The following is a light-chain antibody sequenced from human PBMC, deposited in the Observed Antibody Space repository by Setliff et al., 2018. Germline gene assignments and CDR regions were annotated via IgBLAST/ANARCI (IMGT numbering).Light chain of an antibody. Sequence: QSALTQPASVSGSPGQSITISCTGSSSDVGGYDYVSWYQHHPGRAPKFMIYDVTKRPSGVSNRFSGSKSGNTASLTISGLQAEDEANYYCSSFTSSTTYVFGTGTKVTVL. CDR2: DVT. V-gene: IGLV2-14*03. CDR1: SSDVGGYDY. CDR3: SSFTSSTTYV. J-gene: IGLJ1*01.